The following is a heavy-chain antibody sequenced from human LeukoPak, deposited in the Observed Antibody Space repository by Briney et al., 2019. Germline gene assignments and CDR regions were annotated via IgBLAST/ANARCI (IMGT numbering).Heavy chain of an antibody. CDR3: ARVGRDRSGYFVGYGMDV. V-gene: IGHV3-53*01. CDR2: IYSGDST. Sequence: GGSLRLSCAASGFTVSSDYMSWVRQAPGKGLEWVSVIYSGDSTYYADSAKGRFTISRDNSKNKVHLRMNSLRAEDTAVYYCARVGRDRSGYFVGYGMDVWGQGTTVTVSS. J-gene: IGHJ6*02. CDR1: GFTVSSDY. D-gene: IGHD3-22*01.